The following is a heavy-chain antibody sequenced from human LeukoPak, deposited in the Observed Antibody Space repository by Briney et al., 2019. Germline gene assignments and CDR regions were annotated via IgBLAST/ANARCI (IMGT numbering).Heavy chain of an antibody. CDR3: ARARQEYYYDSSGYRDAFDI. Sequence: ASVKVSCKASGYTFTGYYMHWVRQAPGQGLEWMGWINPNSGGTNYAQKFQGRVTMTRDTSISTAYMELSRLRSDDTAVYYCARARQEYYYDSSGYRDAFDIWGQGTMVTVSS. J-gene: IGHJ3*02. D-gene: IGHD3-22*01. CDR1: GYTFTGYY. V-gene: IGHV1-2*02. CDR2: INPNSGGT.